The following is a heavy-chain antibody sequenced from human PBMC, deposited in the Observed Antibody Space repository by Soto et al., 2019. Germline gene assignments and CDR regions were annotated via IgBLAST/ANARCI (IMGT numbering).Heavy chain of an antibody. J-gene: IGHJ4*02. CDR1: GFTFSSYS. D-gene: IGHD3-10*01. Sequence: GGSLRLSCAASGFTFSSYSMNWVRQAPGKGLEWVSSISSSSSYIYYADSVKGRFTISRDNAKNSLYLQMNSLRAEDTAVYYCARRFRRPNYYGSGSYYSYYFDYWGQGTLVTVSS. CDR3: ARRFRRPNYYGSGSYYSYYFDY. CDR2: ISSSSSYI. V-gene: IGHV3-21*01.